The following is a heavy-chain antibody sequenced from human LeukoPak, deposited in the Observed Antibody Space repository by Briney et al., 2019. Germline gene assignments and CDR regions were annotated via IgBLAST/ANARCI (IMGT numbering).Heavy chain of an antibody. Sequence: GGSLRLSCAASGFTFSGSAMHWVRQASGKGLEWVGRIRSKAHSYATAYAASVKGRFTISRDDSKNTAYLQMNSLKTEDTAVYYCTRHGGRDYYDSSEDAFDIWGQGTLVTVSS. J-gene: IGHJ4*02. CDR1: GFTFSGSA. D-gene: IGHD3-22*01. V-gene: IGHV3-73*01. CDR2: IRSKAHSYAT. CDR3: TRHGGRDYYDSSEDAFDI.